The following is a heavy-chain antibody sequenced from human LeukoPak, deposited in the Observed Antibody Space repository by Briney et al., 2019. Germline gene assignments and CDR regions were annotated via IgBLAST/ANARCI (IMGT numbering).Heavy chain of an antibody. V-gene: IGHV1-2*02. CDR3: ARSSNSGSYLDAFDI. D-gene: IGHD1-26*01. Sequence: ASVKVSCKASGYTFTGYYMHWVRQAPGQGLEWMGWINPNSGGTNYAQKFQGRVTMTRDTSISTAYMELSRLRAEDTAVYYCARSSNSGSYLDAFDIWGQGTMVTVSS. J-gene: IGHJ3*02. CDR1: GYTFTGYY. CDR2: INPNSGGT.